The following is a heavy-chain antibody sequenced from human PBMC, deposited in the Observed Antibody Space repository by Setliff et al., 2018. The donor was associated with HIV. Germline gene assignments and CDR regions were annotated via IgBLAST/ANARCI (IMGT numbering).Heavy chain of an antibody. CDR2: IYYSETT. V-gene: IGHV4-39*07. CDR1: GTSLSGSDFY. CDR3: ASQGRSGWLWGGFVS. J-gene: IGHJ4*02. Sequence: PSETLSLTCSVSGTSLSGSDFYWGWIRQPPGKGLEWIGNIYYSETTYYNSSLKRRVTISVDTSKNQFSLKLSSVTAADTAVYYCASQGRSGWLWGGFVSWGQGTLVTVSS. D-gene: IGHD6-19*01.